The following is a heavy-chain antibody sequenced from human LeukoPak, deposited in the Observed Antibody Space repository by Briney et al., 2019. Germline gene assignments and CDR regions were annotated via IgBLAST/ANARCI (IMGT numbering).Heavy chain of an antibody. V-gene: IGHV3-30-3*01. CDR3: ARDSYDSSGYPSRGIDY. Sequence: PGGSLRLSCAASGFTFSDYYMSWIRQAPGKGLEWVAVISYDGSNKYYADSVKGRFTISRDNSKNTLYLQMNSLRAEDTAVYYCARDSYDSSGYPSRGIDYWGQGTLVTVSS. J-gene: IGHJ4*02. CDR1: GFTFSDYY. CDR2: ISYDGSNK. D-gene: IGHD3-22*01.